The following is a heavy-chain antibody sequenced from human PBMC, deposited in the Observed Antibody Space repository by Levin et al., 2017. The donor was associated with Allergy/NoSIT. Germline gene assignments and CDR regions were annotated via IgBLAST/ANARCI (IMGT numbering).Heavy chain of an antibody. Sequence: GGSLRLSCAASGFSVSSKYMIWVRQAPGKGLEYVSIMYSGGDTFYADSVRGRFTISRDDSKNTLYLLMNSLRVEDTAVYYCARVIALAGTAFDFWGQGTLVTVSS. D-gene: IGHD6-19*01. CDR1: GFSVSSKY. V-gene: IGHV3-53*01. CDR2: MYSGGDT. CDR3: ARVIALAGTAFDF. J-gene: IGHJ4*02.